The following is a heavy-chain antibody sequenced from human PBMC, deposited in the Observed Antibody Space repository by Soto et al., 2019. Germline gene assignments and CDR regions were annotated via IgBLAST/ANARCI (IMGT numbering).Heavy chain of an antibody. CDR1: GFTFSSYA. V-gene: IGHV3-30-3*01. D-gene: IGHD6-19*01. Sequence: QVQLVESGGGVVQPGRSLRLSCAASGFTFSSYAMHWVRQAPGKGQDWVADKSYDGSNKYYADSVKGRFTISRDNSKNTLYLQMNSLRAEDTAVYYCVRERIAVAGTGIYYYYGMDVWGQGTTVTVSS. J-gene: IGHJ6*02. CDR2: KSYDGSNK. CDR3: VRERIAVAGTGIYYYYGMDV.